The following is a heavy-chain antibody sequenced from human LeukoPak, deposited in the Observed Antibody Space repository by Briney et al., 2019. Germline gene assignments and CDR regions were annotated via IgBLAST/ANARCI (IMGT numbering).Heavy chain of an antibody. V-gene: IGHV6-1*01. CDR1: GDSVSSNSAA. J-gene: IGHJ4*02. D-gene: IGHD2-15*01. Sequence: SQTLSLTRAISGDSVSSNSAAWNWIRQSPSRGLEWLGRTYYRSRWYNDYALSVKSRIIVNPDTSRNQFSLQLDSVTPEDTAVYYCAREVAGTGGFDYWGQGTLVTVSS. CDR3: AREVAGTGGFDY. CDR2: TYYRSRWYN.